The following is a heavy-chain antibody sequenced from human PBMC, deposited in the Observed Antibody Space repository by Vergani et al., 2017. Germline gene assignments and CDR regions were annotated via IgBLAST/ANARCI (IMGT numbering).Heavy chain of an antibody. J-gene: IGHJ5*02. CDR2: INWNGGST. D-gene: IGHD6-25*01. CDR3: ARDSGSRPFDP. Sequence: EVQLLESGGGLVQPGGSLRLSCAASGFTFSSYAMSWVRQAPGKGLEWVSGINWNGGSTGYADSVKGRFTISRDNAKNSLYLQMNSLRAEDTALYHCARDSGSRPFDPWGQGTLVTVSS. V-gene: IGHV3-20*01. CDR1: GFTFSSYA.